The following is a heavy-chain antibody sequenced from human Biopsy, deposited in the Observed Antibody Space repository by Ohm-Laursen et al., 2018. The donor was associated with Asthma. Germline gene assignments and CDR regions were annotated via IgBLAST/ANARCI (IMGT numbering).Heavy chain of an antibody. CDR1: GYTVTRYA. CDR3: ARMISYYHEMRAPFFDY. V-gene: IGHV7-4-1*02. Sequence: SVKVSCNASGYTVTRYAINWVRQAPGQGLEWMGLINTNTGNPTYAQGFTGRFVFSLDTSVNTAHLQISSLKAEDTAVYYCARMISYYHEMRAPFFDYWGQGTLVTVSS. D-gene: IGHD3-22*01. CDR2: INTNTGNP. J-gene: IGHJ4*02.